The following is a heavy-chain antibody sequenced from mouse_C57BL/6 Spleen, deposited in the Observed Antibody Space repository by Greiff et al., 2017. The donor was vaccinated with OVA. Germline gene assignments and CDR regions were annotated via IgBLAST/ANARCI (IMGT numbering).Heavy chain of an antibody. Sequence: EVKLQESGPELVKPGASVKISCKASGYTFTDYYMNWVKQSHGKSLEWIGDINPNNGGTSYNQKFKGKATLTVDKSSSTAYMELRSLTSEDSAVYYCARAYYSNYDYFDYWGQGTTLTVSS. CDR2: INPNNGGT. CDR3: ARAYYSNYDYFDY. D-gene: IGHD2-5*01. CDR1: GYTFTDYY. V-gene: IGHV1-26*01. J-gene: IGHJ2*01.